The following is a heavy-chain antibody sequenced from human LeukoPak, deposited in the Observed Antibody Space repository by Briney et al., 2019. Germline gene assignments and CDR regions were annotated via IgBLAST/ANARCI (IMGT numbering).Heavy chain of an antibody. CDR3: AKNYRHSSSSLYFDY. Sequence: GGSLRLSCAASGFTFSSYGMHWVCQAPGKGLEWVAFIRYDGSNKYYADSVKGRFTISRDNSKNTLYLQMNSLRAEDTAVYYCAKNYRHSSSSLYFDYWGQGTLVTVSS. J-gene: IGHJ4*02. CDR1: GFTFSSYG. V-gene: IGHV3-30*02. D-gene: IGHD6-6*01. CDR2: IRYDGSNK.